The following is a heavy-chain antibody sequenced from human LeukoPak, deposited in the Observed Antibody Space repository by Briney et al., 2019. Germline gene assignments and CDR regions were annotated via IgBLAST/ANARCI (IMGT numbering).Heavy chain of an antibody. Sequence: QPGRSLRLSCAASAFTFSSYGMHWVRQPPGKGLEWVTLLQRDGSNKYYADSVKGRFTISRDNSKNTLYLQMNSLRAEDTAVYYCAKDQGYCSGGSCYLTIDYWGQGTLVTVSS. CDR3: AKDQGYCSGGSCYLTIDY. CDR1: AFTFSSYG. CDR2: LQRDGSNK. J-gene: IGHJ4*02. D-gene: IGHD2-15*01. V-gene: IGHV3-30*02.